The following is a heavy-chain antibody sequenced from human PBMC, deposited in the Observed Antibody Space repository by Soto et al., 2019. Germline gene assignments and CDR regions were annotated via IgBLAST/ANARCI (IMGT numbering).Heavy chain of an antibody. CDR3: AKVLPHDGLDI. J-gene: IGHJ3*02. Sequence: GGSLRLSCAASGFTFSSYWMHWVRQAPGKGLVWVSRINSDGSSTSYADSVKGRFTTSRDNAKNRLYLQMNSLRAEDTAVYYCAKVLPHDGLDIWGQGTMVTVSS. CDR2: INSDGSST. CDR1: GFTFSSYW. V-gene: IGHV3-74*01.